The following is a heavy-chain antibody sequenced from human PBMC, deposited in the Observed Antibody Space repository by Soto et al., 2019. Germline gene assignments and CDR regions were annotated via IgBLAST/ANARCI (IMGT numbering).Heavy chain of an antibody. CDR3: ARETSKQLFLDD. J-gene: IGHJ4*02. CDR2: IISSGDDK. D-gene: IGHD6-19*01. V-gene: IGHV3-21*01. Sequence: GGSLRLSCASSGFSFSSYSMNWVRQAPGMGLEWVSSIISSGDDKFYADSVKGRFTISRDNAESSLYLQMNSLRAEDTAVYYCARETSKQLFLDDWGMGIMVTICS. CDR1: GFSFSSYS.